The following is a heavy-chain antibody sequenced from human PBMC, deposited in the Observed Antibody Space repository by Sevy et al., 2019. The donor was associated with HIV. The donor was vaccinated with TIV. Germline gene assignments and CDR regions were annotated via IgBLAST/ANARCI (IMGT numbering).Heavy chain of an antibody. CDR2: ISYDGSNK. CDR3: AKDLKKYYYGSGSRADY. D-gene: IGHD3-10*01. CDR1: GFTFSSYG. V-gene: IGHV3-30*18. J-gene: IGHJ4*02. Sequence: GGSLRLSCAASGFTFSSYGMHWVRQAPGKGLEWVAVISYDGSNKYYADSVKGRFTISRDNSKNTLYLQMNSLRAEDKAVYYCAKDLKKYYYGSGSRADYWGQGTLVTVSS.